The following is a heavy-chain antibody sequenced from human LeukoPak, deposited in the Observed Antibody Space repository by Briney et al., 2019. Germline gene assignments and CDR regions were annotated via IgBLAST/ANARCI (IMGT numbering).Heavy chain of an antibody. J-gene: IGHJ4*02. V-gene: IGHV5-51*01. CDR3: ARRTHTYYYDSSGYLEDYYFDY. D-gene: IGHD3-22*01. CDR2: IYPGDSDT. Sequence: GESLQISCKGSGYSFTSYWIGWVRQLPGKGLEWMGIIYPGDSDTRYSPSFQGQVTISADKSISTAYLQWSSLKASDTAMYYCARRTHTYYYDSSGYLEDYYFDYWGQGTLVTVSS. CDR1: GYSFTSYW.